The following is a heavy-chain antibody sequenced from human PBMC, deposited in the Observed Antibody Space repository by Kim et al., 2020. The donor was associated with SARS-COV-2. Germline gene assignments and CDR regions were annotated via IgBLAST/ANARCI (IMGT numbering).Heavy chain of an antibody. V-gene: IGHV3-15*01. CDR3: GSDFWSVSYYYGMDV. CDR1: GFTFSNAR. Sequence: GGSLRLSCAASGFTFSNARMSWVRQAPGKGLEWVGRIKSKTDGGTTDYAAPVKGRFTISRDDSKNTLYLQMNSLKSEDTAVYYCGSDFWSVSYYYGMDVWGQGTTVTVPS. CDR2: IKSKTDGGTT. D-gene: IGHD3-3*01. J-gene: IGHJ6*02.